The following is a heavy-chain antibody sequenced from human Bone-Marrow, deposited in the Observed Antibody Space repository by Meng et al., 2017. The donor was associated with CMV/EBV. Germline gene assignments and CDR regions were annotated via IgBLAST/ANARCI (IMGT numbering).Heavy chain of an antibody. Sequence: GGSLRLSCAASGFIFSTYGMHWVRQAPGKGLEWVSVLFSGGTTTYGDSVKGRFTISRDNSKNTLFLQMNSLRAEDTAVYYCVRWVVDVGGLDYWGQGVLVTVSS. V-gene: IGHV3-53*01. CDR2: LFSGGTT. CDR3: VRWVVDVGGLDY. CDR1: GFIFSTYG. J-gene: IGHJ4*02. D-gene: IGHD2-15*01.